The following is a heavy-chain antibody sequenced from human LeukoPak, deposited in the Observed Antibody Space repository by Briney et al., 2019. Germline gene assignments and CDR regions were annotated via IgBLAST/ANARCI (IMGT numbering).Heavy chain of an antibody. D-gene: IGHD1-26*01. CDR2: ISYDGSNK. V-gene: IGHV3-30-3*01. CDR3: ARDQWELLYY. Sequence: GRSLRLSCAASGFTFSSYAMHWVRQAPGKGLEWVAVISYDGSNKYYADSVKGRFTISRDNSKNTLYLQMNSLRAEDTAVYYCARDQWELLYYWGQGTLVTVS. J-gene: IGHJ4*02. CDR1: GFTFSSYA.